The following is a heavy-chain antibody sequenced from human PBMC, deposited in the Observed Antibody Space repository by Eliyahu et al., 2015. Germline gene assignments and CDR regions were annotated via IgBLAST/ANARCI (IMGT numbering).Heavy chain of an antibody. CDR2: IYYSGST. D-gene: IGHD3-3*01. Sequence: QVQLQESGPGLVKPSETLSLTCTVSGXSISSYYWSWIRQPPGKGLEWIGYIYYSGSTNYNPSLKSRVTISVDTPKNQFSLKLSSVTAADTAVYYCARSLDPFWSGYNYYFDYWGQGTLVTVSS. CDR1: GXSISSYY. J-gene: IGHJ4*02. CDR3: ARSLDPFWSGYNYYFDY. V-gene: IGHV4-59*01.